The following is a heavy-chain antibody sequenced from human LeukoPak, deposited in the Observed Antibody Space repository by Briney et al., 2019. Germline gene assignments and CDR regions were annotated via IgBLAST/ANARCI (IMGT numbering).Heavy chain of an antibody. D-gene: IGHD5-12*01. CDR1: GFTFRNYW. CDR3: RREGGLIPTFDY. V-gene: IGHV3-7*01. CDR2: TKPDGSAE. Sequence: GGSLRLSCAASGFTFRNYWMGWVRQAPGKGLEWVANTKPDGSAEYYADSVRGRFTTSRDNANNFLYLQMNRLRAEDTAVYYCRREGGLIPTFDYWGQGTLVTASS. J-gene: IGHJ4*02.